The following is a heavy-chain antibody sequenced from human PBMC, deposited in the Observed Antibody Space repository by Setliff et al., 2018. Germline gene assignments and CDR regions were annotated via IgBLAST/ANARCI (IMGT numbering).Heavy chain of an antibody. V-gene: IGHV4-39*01. CDR2: IHHSGST. CDR1: GGSISSGSYY. Sequence: SETLSLTCTVSGGSISSGSYYWGWIRQPPRKGLGWIGSIHHSGSTYYNPSLKSRVTISVDTSKNQFSLKLDSVIVADTATYYCVRPGGTTVVARHFDYWGSGILGTVSS. J-gene: IGHJ4*01. CDR3: VRPGGTTVVARHFDY. D-gene: IGHD2-15*01.